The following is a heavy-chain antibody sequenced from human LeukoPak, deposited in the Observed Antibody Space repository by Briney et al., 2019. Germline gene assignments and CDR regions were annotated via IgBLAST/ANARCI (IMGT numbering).Heavy chain of an antibody. CDR2: LYSAGST. CDR3: ASGGLGARKYYSDPFHF. CDR1: GFTVSSNY. Sequence: GGSLRLSCAASGFTVSSNYMSWVRQAPGRGVEWVSILYSAGSTYYADSVRGRFTISRDSSQNTVCLQMNSLTAEDTAVYYCASGGLGARKYYSDPFHFWGQGTLVTVSS. D-gene: IGHD3-10*01. V-gene: IGHV3-53*01. J-gene: IGHJ4*02.